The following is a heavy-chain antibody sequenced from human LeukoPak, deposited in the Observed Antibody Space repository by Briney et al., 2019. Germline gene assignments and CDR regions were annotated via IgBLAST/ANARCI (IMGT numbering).Heavy chain of an antibody. CDR3: ARDRLGMGF. CDR1: GDTVSSNTAA. D-gene: IGHD7-27*01. J-gene: IGHJ4*02. V-gene: IGHV6-1*01. CDR2: TYYRSTWLN. Sequence: SQTLSLTCAISGDTVSSNTAAYNWLRLSPSRGLKWLGRTYYRSTWLNDYAPSVRGRITVSPDTSKNQFSLQLNSVTPEDTAVYYCARDRLGMGFWGQGTPVIVSS.